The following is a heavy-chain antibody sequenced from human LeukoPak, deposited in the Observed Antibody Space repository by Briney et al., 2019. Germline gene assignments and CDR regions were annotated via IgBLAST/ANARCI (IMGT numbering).Heavy chain of an antibody. CDR2: NDGST. J-gene: IGHJ4*02. Sequence: NPSETLSLTCTVSGASISSGGYHWSWIRQHPGKGLEWIGNDGSTSYNPSHKSRLTISVDTSKNQFSLKLSSVTTADTAIYYCAIYFVDGGGRGTWGQGTLVTVSS. D-gene: IGHD2/OR15-2a*01. V-gene: IGHV4-31*03. CDR1: GASISSGGYH. CDR3: AIYFVDGGGRGT.